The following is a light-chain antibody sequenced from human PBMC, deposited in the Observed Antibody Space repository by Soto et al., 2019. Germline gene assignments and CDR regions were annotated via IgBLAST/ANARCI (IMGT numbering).Light chain of an antibody. CDR3: QQYGSSPWT. Sequence: EIVLTQSPGTLSLSPGERATLSCRASQSVSSSYLAWYQQKPGQAPRLLLYGASSRATGIPDRFSGSGSGSDLTLTISRLEPEDFALYYCQQYGSSPWTFGQGSKVEIK. V-gene: IGKV3-20*01. J-gene: IGKJ1*01. CDR1: QSVSSSY. CDR2: GAS.